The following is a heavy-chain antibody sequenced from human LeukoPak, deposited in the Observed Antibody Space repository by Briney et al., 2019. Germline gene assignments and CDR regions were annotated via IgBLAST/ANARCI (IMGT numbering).Heavy chain of an antibody. CDR3: ARSPALAASQLDY. J-gene: IGHJ4*02. D-gene: IGHD2-2*01. Sequence: PGGSLRLSCATSKFNFINYGLTWVRQAPGKGLEWVSSISSSSSYIYYADSVKGRFTTSRDNAKNSLYLQMNSLRAEDTAVYYCARSPALAASQLDYWGQGTLVTVSS. V-gene: IGHV3-21*01. CDR2: ISSSSSYI. CDR1: KFNFINYG.